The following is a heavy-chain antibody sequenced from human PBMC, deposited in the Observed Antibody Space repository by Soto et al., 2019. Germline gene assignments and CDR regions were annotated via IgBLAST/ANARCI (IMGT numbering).Heavy chain of an antibody. V-gene: IGHV4-59*01. Sequence: SETLSLTCTVSGGSISSYYWSWIRQPPGKGLEWIGYIYYSGSTNYNPSLKSRVTISVDTSKNQFSLKLSSVTAADTAVYYCARDLAGDYVSYYYYGMDVWGQGTTVTVSS. D-gene: IGHD4-17*01. CDR3: ARDLAGDYVSYYYYGMDV. CDR1: GGSISSYY. CDR2: IYYSGST. J-gene: IGHJ6*02.